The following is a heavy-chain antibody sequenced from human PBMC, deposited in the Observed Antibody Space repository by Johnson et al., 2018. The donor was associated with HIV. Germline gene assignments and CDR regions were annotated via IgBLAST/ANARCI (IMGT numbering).Heavy chain of an antibody. CDR2: VSYDGSTE. V-gene: IGHV3-30*04. Sequence: QVQLVESGGGVVQPGRSLRLACPVSGFIFTNFAMHWVRQAPGKGLAWVAVVSYDGSTECYADSAKGRCTSSRYNSKNTLFLQINGLRPEDTAVYYCARGQGFWAFDIWGQGTMVTVSS. CDR3: ARGQGFWAFDI. CDR1: GFIFTNFA. J-gene: IGHJ3*02. D-gene: IGHD3-3*01.